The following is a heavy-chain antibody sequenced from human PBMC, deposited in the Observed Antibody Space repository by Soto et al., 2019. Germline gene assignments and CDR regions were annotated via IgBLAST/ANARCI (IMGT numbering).Heavy chain of an antibody. Sequence: PGESLKISCKGSGYSFTSYWIGWVRQMPGKGLEWMGIIYPGDSDTRYSPSFQGQVTISADKSISTAYLQWSSLKASDTAMYYCARPLYYYDSRGYPTPPDGMDVWGQGTTVTVSS. CDR1: GYSFTSYW. CDR2: IYPGDSDT. CDR3: ARPLYYYDSRGYPTPPDGMDV. J-gene: IGHJ6*02. D-gene: IGHD3-22*01. V-gene: IGHV5-51*01.